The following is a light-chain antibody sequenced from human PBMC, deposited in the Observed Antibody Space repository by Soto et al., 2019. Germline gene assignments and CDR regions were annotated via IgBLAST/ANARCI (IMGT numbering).Light chain of an antibody. CDR3: CSFEGPYPFV. CDR2: DVS. J-gene: IGLJ1*01. V-gene: IGLV2-11*01. CDR1: SSDVGGYNY. Sequence: QSALTQPRSVSGSPGQSVTISCTGTSSDVGGYNYVSWYQQHPGKAPKLMIYDVSKRPSGVPDRFSGSKSGNTASLTISGPRCGDGDFYSSCSFEGPYPFVFGPGT.